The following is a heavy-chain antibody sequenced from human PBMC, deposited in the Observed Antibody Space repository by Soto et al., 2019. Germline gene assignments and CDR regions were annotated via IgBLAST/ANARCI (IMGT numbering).Heavy chain of an antibody. J-gene: IGHJ4*02. CDR2: ISAYNGNT. Sequence: ASVKVSCKASGYTFTSYGISWVRQAPGQGLEWVGWISAYNGNTNYAQKLQGRVTMTTDTSTNTAYMELRSLRSDDTAVYYCARDQSYGGAFDYWGQGTLVTVSS. CDR1: GYTFTSYG. D-gene: IGHD2-21*01. CDR3: ARDQSYGGAFDY. V-gene: IGHV1-18*01.